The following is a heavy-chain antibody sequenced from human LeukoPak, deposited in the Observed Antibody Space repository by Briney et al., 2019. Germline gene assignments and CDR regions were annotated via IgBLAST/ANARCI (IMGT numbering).Heavy chain of an antibody. CDR3: ARGRGYIYGYDY. CDR1: GFIFSNYD. Sequence: GGSLRLSCAASGFIFSNYDMHWVRQAPGKGLEYVSHISTNGGSTYYAISVKGRFTISRDNSKNTLYLQMGSLRAEDMAVYYCARGRGYIYGYDYWGQGTLVTVSS. D-gene: IGHD5-18*01. CDR2: ISTNGGST. V-gene: IGHV3-64*01. J-gene: IGHJ4*02.